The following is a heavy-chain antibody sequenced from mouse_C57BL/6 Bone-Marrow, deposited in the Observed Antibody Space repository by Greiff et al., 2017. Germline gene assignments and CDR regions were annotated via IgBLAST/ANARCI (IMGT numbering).Heavy chain of an antibody. CDR1: GFTFSSYA. CDR3: ARRGWYSWFAY. CDR2: ISDGGSYT. J-gene: IGHJ3*01. V-gene: IGHV5-4*03. D-gene: IGHD2-1*01. Sequence: EVQLVESGGGLVKPGGSLKLSCAASGFTFSSYAMSWVRQTPEKRLEWVATISDGGSYTYYPDNVKGRFTISRDNAKNNLYLQMSHLKSEDTAMYYCARRGWYSWFAYWGQGTLVTVSA.